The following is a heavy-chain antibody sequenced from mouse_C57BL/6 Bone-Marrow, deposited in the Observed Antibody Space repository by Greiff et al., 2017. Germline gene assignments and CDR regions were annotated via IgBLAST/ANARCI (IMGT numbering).Heavy chain of an antibody. CDR1: GFNIKDYY. J-gene: IGHJ1*03. Sequence: VQLQQSGAELVRPGASVKLSCTASGFNIKDYYMHWVKQRPEQGLEWIGRIDPEDGDTEYAPKFQGKATMTADTSSNTAYLQLSSLTSEDTAVYYCTTSHSYGRSYPLRYFDVWGTVTTVTVSS. D-gene: IGHD1-1*01. CDR2: IDPEDGDT. V-gene: IGHV14-1*01. CDR3: TTSHSYGRSYPLRYFDV.